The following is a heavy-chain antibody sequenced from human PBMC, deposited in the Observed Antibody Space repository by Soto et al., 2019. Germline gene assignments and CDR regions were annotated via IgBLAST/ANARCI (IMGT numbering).Heavy chain of an antibody. CDR2: IKSKTDGGTT. D-gene: IGHD1-26*01. J-gene: IGHJ6*02. V-gene: IGHV3-15*01. CDR1: GFTFSNAW. Sequence: GGSLRLSCAASGFTFSNAWMSWVRQAPGKGLEWVGRIKSKTDGGTTDYAAPVKGRFTISRDDSKNTLYLQMNSLKTEDTAVYYCTTSGSYSYYYYYGMDVWGQGTTVTVSS. CDR3: TTSGSYSYYYYYGMDV.